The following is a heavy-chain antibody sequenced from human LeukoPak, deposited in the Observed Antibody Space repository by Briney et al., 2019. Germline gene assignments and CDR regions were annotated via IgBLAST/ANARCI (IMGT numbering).Heavy chain of an antibody. CDR3: ARVVYSHYWPEGMDV. CDR2: IYNSETT. V-gene: IGHV4-59*02. J-gene: IGHJ6*02. D-gene: IGHD4-11*01. CDR1: GDFVRTDY. Sequence: DSGPPLPHLSGPLSLTYTVLGDFVRTDYREWTRQPPGKGLEWIGYIYNSETTNYNPSLKSRVTISEDTSKNQFSLMLTSVTAADTAVYYCARVVYSHYWPEGMDVWGQGTTVTVSS.